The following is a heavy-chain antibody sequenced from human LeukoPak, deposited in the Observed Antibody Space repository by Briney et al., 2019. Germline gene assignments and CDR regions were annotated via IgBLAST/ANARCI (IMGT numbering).Heavy chain of an antibody. CDR2: ISGNSVTI. J-gene: IGHJ4*02. CDR3: AKILSGTYSFDL. CDR1: GFRVSDYY. V-gene: IGHV3-23*01. Sequence: GGSLRLSCAVSGFRVSDYYMSWVRQAPGQGLEWVSAISGNSVTIYYADSVKGRFTISRDNSKNTLYLQMYSLRAEDTAVYYCAKILSGTYSFDLWGQGTLVTVSS. D-gene: IGHD1-26*01.